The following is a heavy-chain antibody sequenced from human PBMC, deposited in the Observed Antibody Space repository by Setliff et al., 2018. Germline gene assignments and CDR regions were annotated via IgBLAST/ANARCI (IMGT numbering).Heavy chain of an antibody. CDR2: IYHSGST. CDR1: GGSISNGYY. Sequence: SETLSLTCTVSGGSISNGYYWSWIRQPPGKGLEWIGSIYHSGSTYYNPSLKSRVTISVDTSKNQFSLKRSSVTAADTAVYYCARDWAAAAGTAVGDGLDYWGQGTLVTVSS. CDR3: ARDWAAAAGTAVGDGLDY. J-gene: IGHJ4*02. D-gene: IGHD6-13*01. V-gene: IGHV4-38-2*02.